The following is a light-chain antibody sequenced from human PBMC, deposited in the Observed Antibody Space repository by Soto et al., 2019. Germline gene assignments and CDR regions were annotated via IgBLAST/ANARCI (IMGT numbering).Light chain of an antibody. J-gene: IGKJ1*01. CDR1: QSVRSN. CDR2: GAS. CDR3: QQYDRWWT. V-gene: IGKV3D-15*01. Sequence: EIPVTQSPATLSVSPGERATLSCRASQSVRSNLAWYQQKPGQAPRLVIYGASTRASGVPARFSVSGSGTEFTLTIRSVQSEDFAVYYCQQYDRWWTFGQGTKVDIK.